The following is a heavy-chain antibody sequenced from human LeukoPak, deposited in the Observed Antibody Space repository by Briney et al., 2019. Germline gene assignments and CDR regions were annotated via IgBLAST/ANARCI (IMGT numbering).Heavy chain of an antibody. CDR2: IRYDGSNK. CDR3: AKDRAPYSSSWYVFDY. CDR1: EFTFSSYG. D-gene: IGHD6-13*01. J-gene: IGHJ4*02. Sequence: GGSLRLSCETSEFTFSSYGMHWVRQAPGKGLEWVAFIRYDGSNKYYADSVKGRFTISRDNSKNTLYLQMNSLRAEDTAVYYCAKDRAPYSSSWYVFDYWGQGTLVTVSS. V-gene: IGHV3-30*02.